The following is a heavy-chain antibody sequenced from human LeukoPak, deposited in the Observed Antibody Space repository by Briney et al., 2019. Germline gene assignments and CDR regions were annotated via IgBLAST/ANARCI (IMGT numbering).Heavy chain of an antibody. Sequence: SETLSLTCAVYGGSFSGYYWSWIRQPPGKGLEWIGEINHSGSTNYNPSLKSRVTISVDTSKNQFSLKLSSVTAADTAVYYSASSRRTYYYYYGMDVWGQGTTVTVSS. CDR2: INHSGST. J-gene: IGHJ6*02. D-gene: IGHD2-2*01. V-gene: IGHV4-34*01. CDR3: ASSRRTYYYYYGMDV. CDR1: GGSFSGYY.